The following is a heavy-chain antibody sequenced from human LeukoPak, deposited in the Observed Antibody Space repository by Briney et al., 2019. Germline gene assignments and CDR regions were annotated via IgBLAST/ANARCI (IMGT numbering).Heavy chain of an antibody. V-gene: IGHV3-49*04. J-gene: IGHJ3*02. CDR3: SAGTYYSRGAFDM. D-gene: IGHD3-10*01. CDR1: GFTFSTYG. Sequence: GGSLRLSCVASGFTFSTYGMSWVRQAPGKGLEWVGFVASQDYGGTTQYGASVKGRFIISRDDSESIAHLQMNSLKTEDTAMYYCSAGTYYSRGAFDMWGQGTMVTVSS. CDR2: VASQDYGGTT.